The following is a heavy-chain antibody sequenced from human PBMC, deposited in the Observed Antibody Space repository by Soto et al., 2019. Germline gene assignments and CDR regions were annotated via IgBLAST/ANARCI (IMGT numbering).Heavy chain of an antibody. J-gene: IGHJ5*02. V-gene: IGHV4-61*01. CDR1: GGSVSSGSYY. Sequence: TSETLSLTCTVSGGSVSSGSYYWTWIRQPPGKGLEWIGYIYYSGSTYYNPSLKSRVTMSVDTSKNQFSLKLSSVTAVDTAVYYCARTGALPRAFDPWGQGTLVTVSS. D-gene: IGHD1-26*01. CDR2: IYYSGST. CDR3: ARTGALPRAFDP.